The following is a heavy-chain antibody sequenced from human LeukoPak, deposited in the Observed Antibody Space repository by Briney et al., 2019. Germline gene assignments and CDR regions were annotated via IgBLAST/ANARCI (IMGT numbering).Heavy chain of an antibody. CDR2: IYYSGST. J-gene: IGHJ3*02. V-gene: IGHV4-59*01. Sequence: SETLSLTCTVSGASIRGYYWGWIRQPPGKGLEWIGYIYYSGSTNYNPSLKSRVTISVDTSKNQFSLKLSSVTAADTAVYYCASFRPGRYLGAFDIWGQGTMVTISS. CDR3: ASFRPGRYLGAFDI. CDR1: GASIRGYY. D-gene: IGHD3-10*01.